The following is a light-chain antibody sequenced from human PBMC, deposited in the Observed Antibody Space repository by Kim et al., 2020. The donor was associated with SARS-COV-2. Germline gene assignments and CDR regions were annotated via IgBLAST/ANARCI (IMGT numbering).Light chain of an antibody. Sequence: VYPGERATLSCRASQSVGSNLAWYQQKPGQAPRPLIYGASTRAPDVPDRFSGSGSGTEFTLTISSLQSEDFAVYYCQQYDNWPLYSFGQGTKLEI. CDR1: QSVGSN. CDR2: GAS. CDR3: QQYDNWPLYS. V-gene: IGKV3-15*01. J-gene: IGKJ2*01.